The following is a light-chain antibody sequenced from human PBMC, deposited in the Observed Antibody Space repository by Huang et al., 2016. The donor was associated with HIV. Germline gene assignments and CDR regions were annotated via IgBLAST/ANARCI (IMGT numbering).Light chain of an antibody. V-gene: IGKV4-1*01. CDR3: QQYYTTPYT. J-gene: IGKJ2*01. Sequence: DIVMTQSPDSLAVSLGVRATINCKASQSVLYRSNNKNYLAWYQQKPGQPPKLIIYWASTREAGGPDRFSGSGSGTDFSLTIGSLQAEDVAVYYCQQYYTTPYTFGQGTRLEI. CDR1: QSVLYRSNNKNY. CDR2: WAS.